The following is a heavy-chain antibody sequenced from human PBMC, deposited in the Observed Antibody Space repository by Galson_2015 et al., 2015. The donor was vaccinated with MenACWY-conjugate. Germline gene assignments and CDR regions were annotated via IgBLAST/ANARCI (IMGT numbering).Heavy chain of an antibody. CDR3: ARDGGNGYNYAFDY. V-gene: IGHV1-69*13. CDR1: GGTFSSYA. CDR2: IIPIFGTA. Sequence: SVQVSCKASGGTFSSYAISWVRQAPGQGLEWMGGIIPIFGTANYAQKFQGRVTITADDSTSTAYMELSSLRSEDTAVYYCARDGGNGYNYAFDYWGQGTLVTVSS. D-gene: IGHD5-24*01. J-gene: IGHJ4*02.